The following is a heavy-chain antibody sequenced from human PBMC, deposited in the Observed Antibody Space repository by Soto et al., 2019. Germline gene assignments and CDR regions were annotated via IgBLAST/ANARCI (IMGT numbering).Heavy chain of an antibody. V-gene: IGHV4-31*03. J-gene: IGHJ5*02. D-gene: IGHD6-13*01. Sequence: SETLSLTCTVSGGSISSGGYYWSWIRQHPGKGLEWIGYIYYSGSTYYNPSLKSRVTISVDTSKNQFSLKLSSVTAADTAVYYCARAAGDDNWFDHWGHGTLVNVSS. CDR2: IYYSGST. CDR1: GGSISSGGYY. CDR3: ARAAGDDNWFDH.